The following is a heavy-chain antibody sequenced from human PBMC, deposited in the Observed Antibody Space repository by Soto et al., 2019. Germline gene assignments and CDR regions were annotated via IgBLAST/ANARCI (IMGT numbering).Heavy chain of an antibody. CDR1: GFSFSDFA. CDR3: AKDGFGWGVYFDS. J-gene: IGHJ4*02. D-gene: IGHD3-10*01. Sequence: EVQLLESGGDLVQPGGSLRLSCAASGFSFSDFAMSWVRQAPGRGLEWVSAIGEDGVDKFYTDSVKGRFTIARDNSKNTLYLQMNSLRAEDTALYYCAKDGFGWGVYFDSWGQGTLVTVSS. CDR2: IGEDGVDK. V-gene: IGHV3-23*01.